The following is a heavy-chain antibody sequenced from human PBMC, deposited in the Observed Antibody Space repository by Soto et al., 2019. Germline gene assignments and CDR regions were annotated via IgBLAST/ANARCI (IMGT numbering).Heavy chain of an antibody. D-gene: IGHD2-15*01. J-gene: IGHJ4*02. V-gene: IGHV1-69*01. CDR1: GGTFSSYA. CDR2: IIPIFGTA. Sequence: QVQLVQSGAEVKKPGSSVKVSCKASGGTFSSYAISWVRQAPGQGLEWMGGIIPIFGTANYAQKFQGRVTITADESTSTAYMELSSLRAEDTAVYYCARSRPALVVATAIDYWGQGTLVTVSS. CDR3: ARSRPALVVATAIDY.